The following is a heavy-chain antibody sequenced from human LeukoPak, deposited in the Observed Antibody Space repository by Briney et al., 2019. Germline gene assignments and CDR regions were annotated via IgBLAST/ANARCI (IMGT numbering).Heavy chain of an antibody. CDR3: ITPLPYSAQ. J-gene: IGHJ4*02. Sequence: GGSLRPSCAASEFTFISYSMNWARQAPGKGREWLGRIKPKTDGETTEYAAPVKDRFSISRDDSKSMMYLQMNSLKTEDTAVYYCITPLPYSAQGGQGTLVTVSS. V-gene: IGHV3-15*07. CDR1: EFTFISYS. D-gene: IGHD2-21*01. CDR2: IKPKTDGETT.